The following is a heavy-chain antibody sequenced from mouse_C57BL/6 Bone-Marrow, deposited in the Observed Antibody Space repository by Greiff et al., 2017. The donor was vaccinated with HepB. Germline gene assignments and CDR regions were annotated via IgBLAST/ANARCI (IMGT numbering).Heavy chain of an antibody. CDR1: CYTFTSYD. D-gene: IGHD2-4*01. Sequence: VQLQESGPELVKPGASVKLSCKATCYTFTSYDINWVKQRPGQGLEWIGWIFPRDGSTKYNEKFKGKATLTVDTSSSTAYMELHSLTSEDSAVYFCARSGYDYDVAYWGQGTLVTVSA. CDR3: ARSGYDYDVAY. CDR2: IFPRDGST. V-gene: IGHV1-85*01. J-gene: IGHJ3*01.